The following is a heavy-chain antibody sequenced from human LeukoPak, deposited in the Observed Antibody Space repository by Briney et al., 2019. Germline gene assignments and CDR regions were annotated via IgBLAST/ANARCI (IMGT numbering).Heavy chain of an antibody. CDR1: GGSISGSISSYY. Sequence: SETLSHTCTVSGGSISGSISSYYWNWIRQPPGKGLEWIGYIYYSGSTNYNPSLKSRVTISVDTSKNQFSLKMTSVTAADTAVYYCARGTTMILDAFDIWGQGTMVTVSS. CDR2: IYYSGST. J-gene: IGHJ3*02. V-gene: IGHV4-61*01. D-gene: IGHD3-22*01. CDR3: ARGTTMILDAFDI.